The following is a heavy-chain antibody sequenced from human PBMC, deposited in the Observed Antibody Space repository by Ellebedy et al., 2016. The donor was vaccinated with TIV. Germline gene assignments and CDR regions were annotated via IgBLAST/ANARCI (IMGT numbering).Heavy chain of an antibody. CDR1: GFTFSSYA. CDR2: ISYDGSNK. CDR3: ARDLLDY. Sequence: GESLKISXAASGFTFSSYAMHWVRQAPGKGLEWVAVISYDGSNKYYADSVKGRFTISRDNSKNTLYLQMNSLRAEDTAVYYCARDLLDYWGQGTLVTVSS. V-gene: IGHV3-30-3*01. D-gene: IGHD5/OR15-5a*01. J-gene: IGHJ4*02.